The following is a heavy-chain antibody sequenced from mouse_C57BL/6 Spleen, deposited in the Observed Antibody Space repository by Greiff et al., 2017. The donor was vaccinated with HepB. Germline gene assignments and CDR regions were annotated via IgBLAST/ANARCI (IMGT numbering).Heavy chain of an antibody. D-gene: IGHD2-4*01. CDR3: ARRDYDYDHWYFDV. V-gene: IGHV1-53*01. Sequence: QVQLKQPGAELVKPGASVKLSCKASGYTFNSYWMHWVKQRPGQGLEWIGNINPSNGGTNYNEKFKGKATLTVDKSSSTAYMQLSSLTSEDSAVYSCARRDYDYDHWYFDVWGTGTTVTVSS. CDR2: INPSNGGT. CDR1: GYTFNSYW. J-gene: IGHJ1*03.